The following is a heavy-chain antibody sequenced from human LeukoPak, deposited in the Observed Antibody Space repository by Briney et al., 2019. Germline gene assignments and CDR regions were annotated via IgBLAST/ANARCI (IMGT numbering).Heavy chain of an antibody. J-gene: IGHJ6*02. D-gene: IGHD3-10*02. Sequence: GGSLRLSCAAPGFTFSSYAMSWVRQAPGKGLEWVSAISGSGGSTYYAESVKGRFAISRDNSKSMLFLQLSSLRAEDTALYYCARDLHYYVAMDVWGQGTTVTVSS. V-gene: IGHV3-23*01. CDR3: ARDLHYYVAMDV. CDR2: ISGSGGST. CDR1: GFTFSSYA.